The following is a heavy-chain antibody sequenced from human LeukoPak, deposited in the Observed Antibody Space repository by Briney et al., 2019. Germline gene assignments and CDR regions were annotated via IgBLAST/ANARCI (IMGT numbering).Heavy chain of an antibody. CDR1: GGSISSYY. CDR2: IYHSGST. D-gene: IGHD6-19*01. V-gene: IGHV4-39*07. Sequence: SETLSLTCTVSGGSISSYYWSWIRQPPGKGLEWVGSIYHSGSTYYSPSLKSRVTISVDTSKNQFSLKLNSVTAADTAVYYCARDSSGWSGGHDYWGQGTLVTVSS. J-gene: IGHJ4*02. CDR3: ARDSSGWSGGHDY.